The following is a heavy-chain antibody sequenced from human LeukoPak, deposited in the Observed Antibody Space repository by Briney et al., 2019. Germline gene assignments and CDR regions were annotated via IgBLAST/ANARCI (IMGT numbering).Heavy chain of an antibody. D-gene: IGHD5-24*01. CDR2: ISGSGGST. Sequence: GGSLRLSCAASGFTFSSYAMSWVRQAPGKGLEWVSAISGSGGSTFYADSVKGRFTMSRDNSKNTLYLQMNSLRAEDTAVYYCAREGRDGYNYSRGYYFDYWGQGTLVTVSS. J-gene: IGHJ4*02. CDR1: GFTFSSYA. V-gene: IGHV3-23*01. CDR3: AREGRDGYNYSRGYYFDY.